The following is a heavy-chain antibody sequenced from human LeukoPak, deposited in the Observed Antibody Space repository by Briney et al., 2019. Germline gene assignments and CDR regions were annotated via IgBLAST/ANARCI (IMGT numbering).Heavy chain of an antibody. D-gene: IGHD6-13*01. CDR3: ARAPSGIAAAGLYYYYGMDV. V-gene: IGHV3-23*01. CDR1: GFTFSTYA. Sequence: PGGSLRLSCAASGFTFSTYAMTWVRQAPGKGLEWVSAISGSGGTTYYADSVKGRFTISRDISKNTLYLQMNSLRAEDTAVYYCARAPSGIAAAGLYYYYGMDVWGQGTTVTVSS. CDR2: ISGSGGTT. J-gene: IGHJ6*02.